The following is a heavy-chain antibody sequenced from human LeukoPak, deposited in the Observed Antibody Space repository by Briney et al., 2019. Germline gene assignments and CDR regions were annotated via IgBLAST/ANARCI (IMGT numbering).Heavy chain of an antibody. J-gene: IGHJ6*03. V-gene: IGHV3-30*02. CDR2: IRYDGSNK. Sequence: GGSLRLSCGTSGFTFSNYGMHWVRQAPGKGLEWVAFIRYDGSNKYYPDSVKGRFTISRDNSKNTLYLQMGSLRAEDMAVYYCARRFGELLNYMDVWGKGTTVTVSS. D-gene: IGHD3-10*01. CDR3: ARRFGELLNYMDV. CDR1: GFTFSNYG.